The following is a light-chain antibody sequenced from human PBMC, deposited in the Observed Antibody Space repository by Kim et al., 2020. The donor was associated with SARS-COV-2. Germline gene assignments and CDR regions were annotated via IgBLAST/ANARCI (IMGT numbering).Light chain of an antibody. CDR3: QQDYNLPT. V-gene: IGKV3D-7*01. CDR2: GAS. J-gene: IGKJ1*01. Sequence: PGERDTLTCRASQGVSSSYLTWYQQKPGQAPRLLIYGASTRATGIPARFSGSGSGTDFTLTISSLQPEDFAVYYCQQDYNLPTFGQGTKVDIK. CDR1: QGVSSSY.